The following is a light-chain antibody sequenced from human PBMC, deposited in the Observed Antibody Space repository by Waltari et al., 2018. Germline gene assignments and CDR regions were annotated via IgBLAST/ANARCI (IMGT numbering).Light chain of an antibody. J-gene: IGKJ3*01. CDR1: QSVSSSY. CDR2: GAS. Sequence: EIVLTQSPGTLSLSPGERATLSCRASQSVSSSYLAWYQQKPGQAPRLLTYGASSRATCIPDRFSGSGSGTDFTLTISRLEPEDFAVYYCQQYGSSPLFGPGTKVDIK. V-gene: IGKV3-20*01. CDR3: QQYGSSPL.